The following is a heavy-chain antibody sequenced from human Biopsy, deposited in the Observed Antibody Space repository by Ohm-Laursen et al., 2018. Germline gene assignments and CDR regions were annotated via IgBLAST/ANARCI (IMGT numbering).Heavy chain of an antibody. CDR3: ARDRFPHVAIFGLVTLEY. Sequence: SVKVSCKAPEGTFSNYGVNWVRQAPWQGLEWLGGNIPILGTGNYAHQFQGRVTVVADTSTSTAYMELRSLRSDDTAVYYCARDRFPHVAIFGLVTLEYWGQGTLVTVSS. V-gene: IGHV1-69*06. CDR2: NIPILGTG. D-gene: IGHD3-3*01. J-gene: IGHJ4*02. CDR1: EGTFSNYG.